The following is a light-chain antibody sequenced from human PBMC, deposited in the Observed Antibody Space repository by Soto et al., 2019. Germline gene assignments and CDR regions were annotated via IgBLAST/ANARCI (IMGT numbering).Light chain of an antibody. V-gene: IGKV1-5*03. Sequence: DLQMTQSPSTLSSSLGDSVTITCRASQSISSWLAWYQQKPGKAPKLLIYKASTLKSGVPSRLSGSGSGTEFTLTISRLQPDDFATYFCQQSYTTPITCGQGTRLEIK. CDR1: QSISSW. J-gene: IGKJ5*01. CDR2: KAS. CDR3: QQSYTTPIT.